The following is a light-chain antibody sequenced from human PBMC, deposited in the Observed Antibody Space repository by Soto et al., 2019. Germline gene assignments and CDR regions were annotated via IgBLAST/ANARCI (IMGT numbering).Light chain of an antibody. V-gene: IGKV4-1*01. CDR3: QQYYSTLT. Sequence: DIVMTQSPDSLAVSLGERATINCKSSQSVLYSSNNKNYLAWYQQKPGQPPKLLIYWASTRESGVPHRFSGSVSGTDFTLTISSLQAEDVAVYYCQQYYSTLTFGGGTKVQIK. J-gene: IGKJ4*01. CDR1: QSVLYSSNNKNY. CDR2: WAS.